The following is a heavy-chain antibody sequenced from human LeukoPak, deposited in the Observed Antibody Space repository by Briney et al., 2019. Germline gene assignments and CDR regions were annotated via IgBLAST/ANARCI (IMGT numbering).Heavy chain of an antibody. CDR3: ARGTYSSGWYTDAFDI. V-gene: IGHV4-61*01. Sequence: SETLSLTCTVSGGSVSSGSYYWSWIRQPPGKGLEWIGYIYYSGSTNYNPSLKSRVTISVDTSKNQFSLELSSVTAADTAVYYCARGTYSSGWYTDAFDIWGQGTMATVSS. J-gene: IGHJ3*02. D-gene: IGHD6-19*01. CDR2: IYYSGST. CDR1: GGSVSSGSYY.